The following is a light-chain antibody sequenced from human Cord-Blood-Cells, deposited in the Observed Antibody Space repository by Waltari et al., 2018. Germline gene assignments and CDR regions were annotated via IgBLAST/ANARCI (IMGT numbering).Light chain of an antibody. CDR1: NIGSKS. Sequence: SYVLTQPPSVSVAPGPTARLPCGGNNIGSKSVHWYQQKPGQAPVLVVYDDSDRPPGIPERFSGSNSGNTATLTISRVEAGDEADYYCQVWDSSSDHYVFGTGTKVTVL. CDR3: QVWDSSSDHYV. V-gene: IGLV3-21*02. CDR2: DDS. J-gene: IGLJ1*01.